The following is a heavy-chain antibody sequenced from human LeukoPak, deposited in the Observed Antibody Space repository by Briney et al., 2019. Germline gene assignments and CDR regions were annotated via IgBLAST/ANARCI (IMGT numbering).Heavy chain of an antibody. V-gene: IGHV3-23*01. CDR3: AKVEVSPNWFDP. Sequence: GGSLRLSCAASGLTFSSYAMSWVRQAPGKGLEWVSAISGSGGSTYYADSVKGRFTISRDNSKNTLYLQMNSLRAEDTAVYYCAKVEVSPNWFDPWGQGTLVTVSS. D-gene: IGHD2-8*01. J-gene: IGHJ5*02. CDR2: ISGSGGST. CDR1: GLTFSSYA.